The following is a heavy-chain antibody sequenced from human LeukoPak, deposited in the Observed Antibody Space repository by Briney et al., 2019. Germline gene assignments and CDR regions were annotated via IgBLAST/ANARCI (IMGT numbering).Heavy chain of an antibody. CDR1: GGSINGYS. J-gene: IGHJ6*03. V-gene: IGHV4-59*12. Sequence: TSETLSLTCTVSGGSINGYSWSWIRQPPGKGLEWIGYISYSGSTNYNPSLKSRVTISVDTSKNQFSPKLSSVTAADTAVYYCARDLYSSSWSHYYYYYMDVWGKGTTVTISS. D-gene: IGHD6-13*01. CDR2: ISYSGST. CDR3: ARDLYSSSWSHYYYYYMDV.